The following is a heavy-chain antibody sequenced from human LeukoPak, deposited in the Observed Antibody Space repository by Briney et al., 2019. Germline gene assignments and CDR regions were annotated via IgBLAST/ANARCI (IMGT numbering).Heavy chain of an antibody. Sequence: GGPLRLSCAASGFTFSSYWMSWVRQAPGKGLEWVANIKQGGSEKYYVDSVKGRFTISRDNAKNSLYLQMNSLRAEDTAVYYCARGGYYGSGSYYNGDYWGQGTLVTVSS. CDR1: GFTFSSYW. CDR3: ARGGYYGSGSYYNGDY. V-gene: IGHV3-7*01. D-gene: IGHD3-10*01. CDR2: IKQGGSEK. J-gene: IGHJ4*02.